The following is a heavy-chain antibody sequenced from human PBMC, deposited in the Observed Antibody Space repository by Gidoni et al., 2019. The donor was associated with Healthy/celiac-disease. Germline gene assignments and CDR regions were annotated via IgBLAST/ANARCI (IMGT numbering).Heavy chain of an antibody. Sequence: QVQLVESGGGVVQPGRSLRLSCAASGCTFSSYAMHWVRQAPGKGLEWVAVISYDGSNKYYADSVKGRFTISRDNSKNTLYLQMNSLRAEDTAVYYCAREILEWVLDYWGQGTLVTVSS. J-gene: IGHJ4*02. CDR2: ISYDGSNK. D-gene: IGHD3-3*01. CDR3: AREILEWVLDY. V-gene: IGHV3-30*04. CDR1: GCTFSSYA.